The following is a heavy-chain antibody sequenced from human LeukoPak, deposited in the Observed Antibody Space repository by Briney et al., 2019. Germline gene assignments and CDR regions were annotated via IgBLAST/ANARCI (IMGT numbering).Heavy chain of an antibody. Sequence: SGGSLRLSCVVSGFTFRDYAMNWLRQAPGKGLEWVAVISSDGKTDPNYYSDSARGRFTISRDNSRNVLYLQMNSLSGEDTAIYYCARDELGDYWGRGTPVAVAS. CDR3: ARDELGDY. CDR2: ISSDGKTDPN. D-gene: IGHD6-13*01. V-gene: IGHV3-33*05. CDR1: GFTFRDYA. J-gene: IGHJ4*02.